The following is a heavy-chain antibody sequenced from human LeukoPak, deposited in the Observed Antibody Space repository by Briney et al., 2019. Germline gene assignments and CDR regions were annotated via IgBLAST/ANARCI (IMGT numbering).Heavy chain of an antibody. V-gene: IGHV5-51*01. D-gene: IGHD3-10*01. J-gene: IGHJ3*02. Sequence: GESLKISCKGSGYSFTSYWIAWVRQMPGKGLEWMGIIYPGDSYTTYSPSFQGQVTISADKSISTAYLQWRSLKASDTAKYYCARRSGSDALDIWGQGTMVTVSS. CDR2: IYPGDSYT. CDR1: GYSFTSYW. CDR3: ARRSGSDALDI.